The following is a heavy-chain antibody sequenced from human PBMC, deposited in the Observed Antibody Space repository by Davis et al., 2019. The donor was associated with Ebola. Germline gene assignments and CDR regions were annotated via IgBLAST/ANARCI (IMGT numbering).Heavy chain of an antibody. D-gene: IGHD3-10*01. Sequence: SVKVSCKASGGTFSSYAISWVRQAPGQGLEWMGGIIPIFGTANYAQKFQGGVTITADESTSTAYMELSSLRSEDTAVYYCARDRGVVRGLNWFDPWGQGTLVTVSS. J-gene: IGHJ5*02. V-gene: IGHV1-69*13. CDR2: IIPIFGTA. CDR1: GGTFSSYA. CDR3: ARDRGVVRGLNWFDP.